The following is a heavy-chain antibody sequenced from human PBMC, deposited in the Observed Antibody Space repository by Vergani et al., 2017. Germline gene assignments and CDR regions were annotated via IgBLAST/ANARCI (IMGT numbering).Heavy chain of an antibody. Sequence: EVQLVETGGGLIQPGGSLRLSCAASGFTVSSNYMSWVRQAPGKGLEWVSVIYSGGSTYYADSVKGRFTISRDNSKNTLYLQMNSLRAEDTAVYYCAKEAYDILTGYYRASAYWGQGTLVTVSS. CDR2: IYSGGST. V-gene: IGHV3-53*02. J-gene: IGHJ4*02. CDR1: GFTVSSNY. CDR3: AKEAYDILTGYYRASAY. D-gene: IGHD3-9*01.